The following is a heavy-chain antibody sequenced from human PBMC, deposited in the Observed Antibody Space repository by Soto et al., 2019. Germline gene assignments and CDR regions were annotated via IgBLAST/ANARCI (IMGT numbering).Heavy chain of an antibody. D-gene: IGHD6-6*01. CDR3: TRGGLKAARLWDYYYMDV. J-gene: IGHJ6*03. CDR1: GFTFGDYA. Sequence: GGSLRLSCTASGFTFGDYAMSWFRQAPGKGLEWVGFIRSKAYGGTTEYAASVKGRFTISRDDSKSIAYLQMNSLKTEDTAVYYCTRGGLKAARLWDYYYMDVWGKGTTVTVSS. V-gene: IGHV3-49*03. CDR2: IRSKAYGGTT.